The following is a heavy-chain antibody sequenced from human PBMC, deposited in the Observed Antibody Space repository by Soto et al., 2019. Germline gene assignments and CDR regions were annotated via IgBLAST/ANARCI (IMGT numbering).Heavy chain of an antibody. D-gene: IGHD3-22*01. Sequence: SETLSLTCAVYGGSFSGYYWSWIRQPPGKGLEWIGEINHSGSTNYNPSLKSRVTISVDTSKNQFSLKLSSVTAADTAVYYCARSSGYYYTFFYWGQGTLVTVSS. V-gene: IGHV4-34*01. CDR3: ARSSGYYYTFFY. J-gene: IGHJ4*02. CDR1: GGSFSGYY. CDR2: INHSGST.